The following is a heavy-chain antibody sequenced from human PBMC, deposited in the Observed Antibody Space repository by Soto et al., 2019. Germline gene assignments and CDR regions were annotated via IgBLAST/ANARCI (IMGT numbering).Heavy chain of an antibody. Sequence: PGGSLRLSCVASGFTFSNHGMHWVRQAPGKGLEWVSYISSSGSAIYADSVKGRFTISRDNAKNSLYLQMNSLRAEDTAVYYCARETTTITIADYWGQGTLVTVSS. CDR3: ARETTTITIADY. CDR2: ISSSGSAI. D-gene: IGHD3-9*01. CDR1: GFTFSNHG. J-gene: IGHJ4*02. V-gene: IGHV3-48*01.